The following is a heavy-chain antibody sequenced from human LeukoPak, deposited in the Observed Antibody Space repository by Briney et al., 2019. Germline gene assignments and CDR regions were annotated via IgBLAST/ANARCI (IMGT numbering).Heavy chain of an antibody. Sequence: QSGGSLRLSCAASGFTFSSYWMSWVRQAPGKGLEWVANIKQDGSEKYYVDSVKGRFTISRDNAKNSLYLQMNSLRAEDTAVYYCARAPSNYYDSSGYSGGFDYWGQGTLVTVSS. CDR2: IKQDGSEK. D-gene: IGHD3-22*01. J-gene: IGHJ4*02. CDR3: ARAPSNYYDSSGYSGGFDY. CDR1: GFTFSSYW. V-gene: IGHV3-7*01.